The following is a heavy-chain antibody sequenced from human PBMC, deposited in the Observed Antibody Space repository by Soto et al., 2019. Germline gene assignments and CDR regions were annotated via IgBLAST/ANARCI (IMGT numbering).Heavy chain of an antibody. D-gene: IGHD3-9*01. CDR1: GGSISSYY. CDR2: IYYSGST. Sequence: SETLSLTCTVSGGSISSYYWSWIRQPPGKGLEWIGYIYYSGSTNYNPSLKSRFTISVDTSKNQFSLKLSSVTAADTAVYYCARVLYDILTGYYICDYWGQGTLVTVSS. J-gene: IGHJ4*02. CDR3: ARVLYDILTGYYICDY. V-gene: IGHV4-59*08.